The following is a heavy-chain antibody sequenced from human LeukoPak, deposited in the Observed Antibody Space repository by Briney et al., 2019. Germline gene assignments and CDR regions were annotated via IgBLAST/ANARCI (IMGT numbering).Heavy chain of an antibody. J-gene: IGHJ5*02. V-gene: IGHV3-23*01. CDR1: GFTFSSYA. Sequence: GGSLRLSCAASGFTFSSYAMSWVRQASGKWLECVSAISGSGGSTYYADSVKGRFTISRDNSKNTLYLQMNSLRAEDTAVYYCAKDHTHIVVVIAIDRWGQGTLVTVSS. CDR2: ISGSGGST. CDR3: AKDHTHIVVVIAIDR. D-gene: IGHD2-21*01.